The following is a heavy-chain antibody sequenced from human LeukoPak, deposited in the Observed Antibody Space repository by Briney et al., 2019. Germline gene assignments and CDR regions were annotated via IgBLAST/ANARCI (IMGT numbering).Heavy chain of an antibody. CDR1: GFTFSKYW. CDR3: ARDQGWGRIDY. CDR2: IKQDGSEK. D-gene: IGHD2-15*01. J-gene: IGHJ4*02. Sequence: GGSLRLSCVASGFTFSKYWMTWVRQAPGKGLEWVANIKQDGSEKYYVDSVKGRFTISRDNPKNTLYLQMNSLRAEDTAVYYCARDQGWGRIDYWGQGTLVTVSS. V-gene: IGHV3-7*01.